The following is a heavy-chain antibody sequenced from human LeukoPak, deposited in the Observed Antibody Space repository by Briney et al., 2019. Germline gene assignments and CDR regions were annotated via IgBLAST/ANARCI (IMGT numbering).Heavy chain of an antibody. CDR1: GFTFSSYG. CDR2: IKQGGSEK. V-gene: IGHV3-7*01. CDR3: ARADYDYVWGSYRQYYFDY. J-gene: IGHJ4*02. D-gene: IGHD3-16*02. Sequence: PGGSLRLSCAASGFTFSSYGMSWVRQAPGKGLEWVANIKQGGSEKYYVDSVKGRFTISRDNAKNSLYLQMNSLRAEDTAVYYCARADYDYVWGSYRQYYFDYWGQGTLVTVSS.